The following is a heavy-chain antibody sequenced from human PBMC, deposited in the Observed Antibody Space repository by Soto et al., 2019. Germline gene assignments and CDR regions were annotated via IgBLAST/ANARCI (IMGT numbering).Heavy chain of an antibody. CDR2: ISCDGSNK. Sequence: GGSLRLSCAASGLTFSSYGMHWVRQAPGKGLEWVAVISCDGSNKYYADSVKGRFTISRDNSKNTLYLQMNSLRAEDTAVYYCAHYDSSGPPDHWGQGTLVTVS. CDR1: GLTFSSYG. D-gene: IGHD3-22*01. J-gene: IGHJ4*02. CDR3: AHYDSSGPPDH. V-gene: IGHV3-30*03.